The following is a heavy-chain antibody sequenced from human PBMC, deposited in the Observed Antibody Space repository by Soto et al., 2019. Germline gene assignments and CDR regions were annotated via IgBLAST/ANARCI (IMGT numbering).Heavy chain of an antibody. J-gene: IGHJ4*02. CDR3: ARDALSRDSI. D-gene: IGHD3-22*01. CDR1: GCSISSGGYY. V-gene: IGHV4-31*03. CDR2: ISYSGST. Sequence: QVPLQESGPGLVEPLQTLSLTCTVSGCSISSGGYYWSWVRQHPGKGLEWIGYISYSGSTYYKPSLESRVTISVDTSKNQFSLKLSSVTAADTAVYYCARDALSRDSIWGQGTLVTFSS.